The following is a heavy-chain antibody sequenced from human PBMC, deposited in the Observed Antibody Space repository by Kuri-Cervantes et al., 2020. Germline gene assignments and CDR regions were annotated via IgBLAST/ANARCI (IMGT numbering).Heavy chain of an antibody. CDR1: GGPFSSYT. D-gene: IGHD2-15*01. CDR3: AREGVVAVQGDNNWFDP. CDR2: IIPILGIA. V-gene: IGHV1-69*04. Sequence: SAQVSCKASGGPFSSYTISWVRHAPGQGLEWMGRIIPILGIANYVQKFEGRVTITADKSTSKAYMELSSLRSEDTAVYYCAREGVVAVQGDNNWFDPWGQGTLVTVSS. J-gene: IGHJ5*02.